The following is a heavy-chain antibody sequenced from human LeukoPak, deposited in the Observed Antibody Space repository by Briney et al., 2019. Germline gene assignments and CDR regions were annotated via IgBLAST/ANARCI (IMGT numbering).Heavy chain of an antibody. D-gene: IGHD4-11*01. J-gene: IGHJ4*02. V-gene: IGHV3-74*01. CDR1: GFTFSSYW. Sequence: GGSLRLSCAASGFTFSSYWMHWVCQAPGKGLVWVSRISIDGRSSSYADSVKGRLTMSRDNAKNTLYLQMNSLRAEDTAVYYCARGGTTYQDYWGRGTLVTVSS. CDR2: ISIDGRSS. CDR3: ARGGTTYQDY.